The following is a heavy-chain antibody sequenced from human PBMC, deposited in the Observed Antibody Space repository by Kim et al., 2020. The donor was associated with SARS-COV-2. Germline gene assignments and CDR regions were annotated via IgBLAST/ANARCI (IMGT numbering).Heavy chain of an antibody. Sequence: ASVKVSCKASGGTFSSYAISWVRQAPGQGPEWMGGIIPIFGTANYAQKFQRRVTITADESTSTAYMELSSLRSEDTAVYYCARVWDWNFGWFDPWGQGTLVTVSS. CDR1: GGTFSSYA. D-gene: IGHD1-7*01. V-gene: IGHV1-69*13. CDR2: IIPIFGTA. CDR3: ARVWDWNFGWFDP. J-gene: IGHJ5*02.